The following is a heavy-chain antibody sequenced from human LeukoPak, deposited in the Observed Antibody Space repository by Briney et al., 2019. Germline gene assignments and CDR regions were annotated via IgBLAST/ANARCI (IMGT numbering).Heavy chain of an antibody. Sequence: GGSLRLSCAASGFTFSSYAMSWVRQAPGKGLEWVSGISGSGGSTYYADSVKGRFTISRDNSKNTLYLQMNSLRAEDTAVYHCAKDQYSSGSYRFDHWGQGTLVTVSS. CDR1: GFTFSSYA. J-gene: IGHJ4*02. V-gene: IGHV3-23*01. CDR2: ISGSGGST. CDR3: AKDQYSSGSYRFDH. D-gene: IGHD6-19*01.